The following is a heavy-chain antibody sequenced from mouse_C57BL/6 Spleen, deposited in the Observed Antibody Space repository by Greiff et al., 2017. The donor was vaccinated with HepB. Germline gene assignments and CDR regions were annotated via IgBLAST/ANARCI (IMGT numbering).Heavy chain of an antibody. CDR3: ASSDWFAY. V-gene: IGHV5-17*01. J-gene: IGHJ3*01. CDR1: GFTFSDYG. Sequence: DVHLVESGGGLVKPGGSLKLSCAASGFTFSDYGMHWVRQAPEKGLEWVAYISSGSSTLDHADTVKGRFTISRDNAKNTLFLQMTSLRSEDTAMYYCASSDWFAYWGQGTLVTVSA. CDR2: ISSGSSTL.